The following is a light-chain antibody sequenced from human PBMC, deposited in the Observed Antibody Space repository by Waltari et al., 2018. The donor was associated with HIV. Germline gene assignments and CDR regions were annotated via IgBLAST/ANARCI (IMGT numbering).Light chain of an antibody. CDR1: HNLSGNF. CDR2: GAS. J-gene: IGKJ4*01. Sequence: DIILTQSPGILSLSPGERAPLSCRASHNLSGNFLAWYQLKRGQPPRLVVYGASTRATGIADKFSGSGSGTDFLLTISRLEAEDFAIDYCQQYDSSPRVTFGGGTKVDIK. V-gene: IGKV3-20*01. CDR3: QQYDSSPRVT.